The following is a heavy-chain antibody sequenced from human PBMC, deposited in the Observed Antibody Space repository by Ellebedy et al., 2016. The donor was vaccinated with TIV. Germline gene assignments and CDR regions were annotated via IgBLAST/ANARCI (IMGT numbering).Heavy chain of an antibody. V-gene: IGHV1-8*01. CDR2: MNPNSGNT. Sequence: ASVKVSXKASGYTFTSYDINWVRQATGQGLEWMGWMNPNSGNTGYAQKFQGRVTMTRNTSISTAYMELSSLRSEDTAVYYCAREDQYYYDSSGYYVNWFDPWGQGTLVTVSS. CDR3: AREDQYYYDSSGYYVNWFDP. CDR1: GYTFTSYD. J-gene: IGHJ5*02. D-gene: IGHD3-22*01.